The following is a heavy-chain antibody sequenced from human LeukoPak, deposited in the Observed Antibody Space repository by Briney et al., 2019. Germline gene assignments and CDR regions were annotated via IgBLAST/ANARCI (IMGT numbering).Heavy chain of an antibody. Sequence: GGSLRLSCAASGFTFSSYAMSWVRQAPGEGLEWVSAISGSGGSTYYADSVKGRFTISRDNSKNTLYLQMNSLRAEDTAVYYCAKESWGIVVVPAAIRRGSWFDPWGQGTLVTVSS. CDR2: ISGSGGST. V-gene: IGHV3-23*01. CDR1: GFTFSSYA. D-gene: IGHD2-2*02. CDR3: AKESWGIVVVPAAIRRGSWFDP. J-gene: IGHJ5*02.